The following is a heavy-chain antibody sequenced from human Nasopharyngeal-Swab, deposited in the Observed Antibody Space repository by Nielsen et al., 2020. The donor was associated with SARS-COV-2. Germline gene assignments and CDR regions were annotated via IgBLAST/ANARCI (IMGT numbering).Heavy chain of an antibody. J-gene: IGHJ4*02. V-gene: IGHV3-7*01. CDR2: INQDGSEK. Sequence: WIRQPPGQGLEWVANINQDGSEKYYVGSVKGRFTISRDNAKNSLYLQMGSLRDEDTAVYHCAKGADVLRFFDWSTSDYWGQGTLVTVSS. CDR3: AKGADVLRFFDWSTSDY. D-gene: IGHD3-9*01.